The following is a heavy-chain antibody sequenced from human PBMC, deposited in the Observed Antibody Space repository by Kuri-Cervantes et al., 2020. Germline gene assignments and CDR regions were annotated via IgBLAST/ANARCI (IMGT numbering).Heavy chain of an antibody. J-gene: IGHJ4*02. D-gene: IGHD1-26*01. Sequence: WGSLSLSCAASGFTFSSYWMHWVRHAPGKGLVWVSRINSDGSSTSYADSVKGRFTITRDNAKNTLYLQMNSLRAEDTAVYYCARDSARIVGAVDYGYWGQGTLVTVSS. CDR3: ARDSARIVGAVDYGY. CDR1: GFTFSSYW. V-gene: IGHV3-74*01. CDR2: INSDGSST.